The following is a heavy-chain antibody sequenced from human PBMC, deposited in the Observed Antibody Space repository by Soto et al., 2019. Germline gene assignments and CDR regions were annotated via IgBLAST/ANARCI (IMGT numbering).Heavy chain of an antibody. Sequence: GGSLRLSCAVSGFSFGTYTVNWVRQAPGMGLEWVSGLSDSVGTTHYAYSVKGRFTISRDNAKNSLYLQMNSLRAEDTAVYYCARVSSLGIADIMDYWGQGTLVTVSS. J-gene: IGHJ4*02. CDR3: ARVSSLGIADIMDY. D-gene: IGHD6-13*01. CDR2: LSDSVGTT. V-gene: IGHV3-23*01. CDR1: GFSFGTYT.